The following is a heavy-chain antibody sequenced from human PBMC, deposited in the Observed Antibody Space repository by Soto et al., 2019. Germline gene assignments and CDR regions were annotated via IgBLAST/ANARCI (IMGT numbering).Heavy chain of an antibody. D-gene: IGHD3-9*01. CDR2: IYYSGST. CDR3: ARQTYYDILTGYYKTLDY. V-gene: IGHV4-30-4*01. CDR1: GGSISSGDYY. Sequence: QVQLQESGPGLVKPSQTLSLTCTVSGGSISSGDYYWSWIRQPPGKGLEWIGYIYYSGSTYYNPSHKSRVTIPVDTSKNQFSLKLSSVTAADTAVYYCARQTYYDILTGYYKTLDYWGQGTLVTVSS. J-gene: IGHJ4*02.